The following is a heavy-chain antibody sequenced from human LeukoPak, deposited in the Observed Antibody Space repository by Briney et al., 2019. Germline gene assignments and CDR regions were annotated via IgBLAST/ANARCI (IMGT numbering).Heavy chain of an antibody. CDR2: INHSGST. V-gene: IGHV4-39*07. Sequence: TSETLSLTCTVSGGSISSSSYYWGWIRQPPGKGLEWIGEINHSGSTNYNPSLKSRVTISVDTSKNQFSLKLSSVTAADTAVYYCARVFYDSSGYNPLIDYWGQGTLVTVSS. J-gene: IGHJ4*02. D-gene: IGHD3-22*01. CDR3: ARVFYDSSGYNPLIDY. CDR1: GGSISSSSYY.